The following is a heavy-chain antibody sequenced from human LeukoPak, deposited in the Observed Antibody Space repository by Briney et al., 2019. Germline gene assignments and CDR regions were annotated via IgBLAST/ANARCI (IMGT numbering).Heavy chain of an antibody. CDR1: GFTFSSYS. CDR3: ARTWIQLWLDSGDFDY. J-gene: IGHJ4*02. CDR2: ISSSSSYI. Sequence: PGGSLRLSCAASGFTFSSYSMNWVRQAPGKGLEWVSSISSSSSYIYYADSVKGRFTISRDNAKNSLYLQMNSLRAEDTAVYYCARTWIQLWLDSGDFDYWGQGTLATVSS. V-gene: IGHV3-21*01. D-gene: IGHD5-18*01.